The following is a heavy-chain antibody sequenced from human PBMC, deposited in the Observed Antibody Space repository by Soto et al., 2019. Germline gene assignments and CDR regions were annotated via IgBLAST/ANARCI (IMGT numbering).Heavy chain of an antibody. J-gene: IGHJ4*02. D-gene: IGHD1-26*01. CDR3: ARVGWEERLYFDY. CDR2: IYYSGST. Sequence: PSETLSPPCTGSGGSLSSYYWGWVRQPPGKGLEWIGYIYYSGSTNYNPSLKSRVTISVDTSKNQFSLKLSSVTAADTAVYYCARVGWEERLYFDYWGQGTLVTVSS. CDR1: GGSLSSYY. V-gene: IGHV4-59*01.